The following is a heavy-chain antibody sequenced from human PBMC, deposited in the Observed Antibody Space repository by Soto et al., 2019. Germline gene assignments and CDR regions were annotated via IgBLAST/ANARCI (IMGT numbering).Heavy chain of an antibody. J-gene: IGHJ4*02. V-gene: IGHV2-26*01. D-gene: IGHD3-9*01. CDR3: ARIRYDILTGYYYPYFGY. CDR2: IFSNDEK. CDR1: GFSLSNARMG. Sequence: ESGPTLVNPTETLTLTCTVSGFSLSNARMGVSWIRQPPGKALEWLAHIFSNDEKSYSTSMKSRLTISKDTSKSQVLLTMTNMDPLETATYYCARIRYDILTGYYYPYFGYWGQGTLVTVSS.